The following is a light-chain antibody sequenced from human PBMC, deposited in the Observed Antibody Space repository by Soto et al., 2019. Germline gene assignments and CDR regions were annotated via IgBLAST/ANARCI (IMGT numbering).Light chain of an antibody. CDR3: SSYTSSSTGGYV. CDR1: SSDVGGYNY. J-gene: IGLJ1*01. V-gene: IGLV2-14*01. CDR2: EVS. Sequence: QSALTQPASVSGSPGQSITISCAGTSSDVGGYNYVSWYQQHPKKAPKLLIYEVSNRPSGVSNRFSGSKSGNTASLTISGLQAEDEADYYCSSYTSSSTGGYVFGTGTSSPS.